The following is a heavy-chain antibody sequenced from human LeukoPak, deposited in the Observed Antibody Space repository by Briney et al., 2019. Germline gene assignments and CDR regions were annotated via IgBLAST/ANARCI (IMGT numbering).Heavy chain of an antibody. CDR2: IYKAGNT. Sequence: PEGSLRLSCAASGFTVSSNYMNWVRQAPGRGPEWVSVIYKAGNTFYADSVKGRFTMSRDNSKNTLYLQMNSLRAEDTAVYYCARVLLDTNGDQYWYYDLWGRGTLVTVSS. V-gene: IGHV3-53*01. D-gene: IGHD2-8*01. CDR1: GFTVSSNY. J-gene: IGHJ2*01. CDR3: ARVLLDTNGDQYWYYDL.